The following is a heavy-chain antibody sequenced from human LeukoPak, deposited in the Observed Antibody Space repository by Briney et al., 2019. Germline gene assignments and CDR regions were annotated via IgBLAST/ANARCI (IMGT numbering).Heavy chain of an antibody. D-gene: IGHD5-24*01. Sequence: SETLSLTCAVYGGSFSGYYWSWIRQPPGEGLEWIGEINHSGSTNYNPSLKSRVTISVDTSKNQFSLKLSSVTAADTAVYYCARGVERMGLDYWGQGTLVTVSS. CDR1: GGSFSGYY. CDR2: INHSGST. CDR3: ARGVERMGLDY. V-gene: IGHV4-34*01. J-gene: IGHJ4*02.